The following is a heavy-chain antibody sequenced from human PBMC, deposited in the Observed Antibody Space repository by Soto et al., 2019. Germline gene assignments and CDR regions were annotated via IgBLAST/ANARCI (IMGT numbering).Heavy chain of an antibody. Sequence: GGSQRLSCATSGFTFNTYPMTWVRQAPGKGLEWVSSISSTAGRTSSYADSVKGRFAISRDFSDNTVYLQMNNLRVDDTAVYFCAKGVLSFHYGMEVWGQGTTVTVSS. CDR1: GFTFNTYP. D-gene: IGHD3-10*01. CDR3: AKGVLSFHYGMEV. V-gene: IGHV3-23*01. J-gene: IGHJ6*02. CDR2: ISSTAGRTS.